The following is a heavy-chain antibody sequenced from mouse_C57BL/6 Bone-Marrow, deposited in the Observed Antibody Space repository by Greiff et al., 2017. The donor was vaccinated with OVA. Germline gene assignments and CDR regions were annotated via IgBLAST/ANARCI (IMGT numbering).Heavy chain of an antibody. CDR3: AKYPHCNYCAMDY. J-gene: IGHJ4*01. Sequence: VQLQQSGPELVKPGASVKISCKASGYAFSSSWMNWVKQRPGKGLEWIGRIYPGDGDTNYNGKFKGKATLTADKSSSTAYMQLSSLTSEDSAVYFCAKYPHCNYCAMDYWGQGTSVTVSA. CDR1: GYAFSSSW. V-gene: IGHV1-82*01. CDR2: IYPGDGDT. D-gene: IGHD5-1-1*01.